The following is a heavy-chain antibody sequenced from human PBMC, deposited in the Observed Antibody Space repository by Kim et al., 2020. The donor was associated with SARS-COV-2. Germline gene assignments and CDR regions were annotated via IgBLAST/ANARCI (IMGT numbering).Heavy chain of an antibody. V-gene: IGHV4-39*07. CDR1: GGSISSSSYY. CDR3: ARREDTATLIDY. J-gene: IGHJ4*02. D-gene: IGHD5-18*01. Sequence: SETLSLTCTVSGGSISSSSYYWGWIRQPPGKGLEWIGSIYYSGSTYYNPSLKSRVTISVDTSKNQFSLKLSSVTAADTAVYYCARREDTATLIDYWGQGTLVTVSS. CDR2: IYYSGST.